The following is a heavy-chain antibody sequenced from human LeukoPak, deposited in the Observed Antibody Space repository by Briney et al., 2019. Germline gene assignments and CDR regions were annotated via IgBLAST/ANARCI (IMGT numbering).Heavy chain of an antibody. J-gene: IGHJ4*02. D-gene: IGHD3-3*01. CDR2: FYNEGSNN. CDR1: GFTLSIYW. V-gene: IGHV3-74*01. Sequence: GGSLRLSCAASGFTLSIYWMHWVRQVPGKGLGWVSRFYNEGSNNNYADSVKGRFTVYRDNAKNSLYLQMNSLRAEDTAVYYCARMDFWSGYYDYWGQGTLVTVSS. CDR3: ARMDFWSGYYDY.